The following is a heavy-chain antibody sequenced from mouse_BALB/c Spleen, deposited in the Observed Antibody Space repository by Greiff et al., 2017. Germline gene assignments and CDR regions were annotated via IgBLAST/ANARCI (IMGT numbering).Heavy chain of an antibody. D-gene: IGHD2-3*01. CDR2: ISYSGST. CDR1: GYSITSDYA. V-gene: IGHV3-2*02. J-gene: IGHJ1*01. Sequence: DVQLQESGPGLVKPSQSLSLTCTVTGYSITSDYAWNWIRQFPGNKLEWMGYISYSGSTSYNPSLKSRISITRDTSKNQFFLQLNSVTTEDTATYYCAGGYSWYFDVWGAGTTVTVSS. CDR3: AGGYSWYFDV.